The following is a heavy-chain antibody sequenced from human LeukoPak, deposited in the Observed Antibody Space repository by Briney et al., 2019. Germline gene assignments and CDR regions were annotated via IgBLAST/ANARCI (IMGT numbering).Heavy chain of an antibody. CDR1: GFTFSDYY. D-gene: IGHD6-19*01. CDR2: ISYDGSNK. V-gene: IGHV3-30-3*01. CDR3: AREGQWLVLGFDY. Sequence: PGGSLRLSCAASGFTFSDYYMSWVRQAPGKGLEWVAVISYDGSNKYYADSVKGRFTISRDNSKNTLYLQMNSLRAEDTAVYYCAREGQWLVLGFDYWGQGTLVTVSS. J-gene: IGHJ4*02.